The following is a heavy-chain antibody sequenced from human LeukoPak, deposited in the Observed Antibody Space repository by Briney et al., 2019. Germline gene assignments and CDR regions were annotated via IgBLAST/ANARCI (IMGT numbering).Heavy chain of an antibody. D-gene: IGHD3-22*01. Sequence: GGSLRLSCAASGFTFSSYAMSWVRQAPGKGLEWVSAISGSGGSTCYADSVKGRFTISRDNSKNTLYLQMNSLRAKDTAVYYCAKLWDSSGYYSPSDYWGQGTLVTASS. CDR3: AKLWDSSGYYSPSDY. V-gene: IGHV3-23*01. CDR2: ISGSGGST. J-gene: IGHJ4*02. CDR1: GFTFSSYA.